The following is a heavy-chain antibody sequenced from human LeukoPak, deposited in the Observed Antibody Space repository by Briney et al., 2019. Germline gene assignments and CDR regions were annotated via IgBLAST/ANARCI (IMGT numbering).Heavy chain of an antibody. J-gene: IGHJ6*03. D-gene: IGHD3-10*01. V-gene: IGHV4-59*01. CDR1: GGSISSYY. CDR2: IYYSGST. CDR3: ARAVPTYYFGSGYMDV. Sequence: KASETLSLTCTVSGGSISSYYWSWIRQPPGKGLEWIGYIYYSGSTNYNPSLKSRVTISLVTSKNQFSLKLSSVTAADTAVYYCARAVPTYYFGSGYMDVWGEGTTVTISS.